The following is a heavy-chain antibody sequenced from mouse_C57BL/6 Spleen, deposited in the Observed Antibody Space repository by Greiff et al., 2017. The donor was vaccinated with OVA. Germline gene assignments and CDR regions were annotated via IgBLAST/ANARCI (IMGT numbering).Heavy chain of an antibody. Sequence: EVKLMESEGGLVQPGSSMKLSCTASGFTFSDYYMAWVRQVPEKGLEWVANINYDGSSTYYLDSLKSRFIISRDNAKNILYLQMSSLKSEDTATYYCAREGYYFDYWGQGTTLTVSS. J-gene: IGHJ2*01. CDR3: AREGYYFDY. CDR2: INYDGSST. CDR1: GFTFSDYY. V-gene: IGHV5-16*01.